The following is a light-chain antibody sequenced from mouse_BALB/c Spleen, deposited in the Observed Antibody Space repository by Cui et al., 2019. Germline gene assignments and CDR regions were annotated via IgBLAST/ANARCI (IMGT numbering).Light chain of an antibody. CDR3: MQHLEYPYT. Sequence: VMTQAAPSVPVHPGESVSISCRSSKSLLHRKGNIYLYWFLQRPGQSPQPLIYRTSNLASGVPDRFSGSGSGTAFTLRISRVEAEDVGVYYCMQHLEYPYTFGGGTKLEIK. CDR2: RTS. J-gene: IGKJ2*01. CDR1: KSLLHRKGNIY. V-gene: IGKV2-137*01.